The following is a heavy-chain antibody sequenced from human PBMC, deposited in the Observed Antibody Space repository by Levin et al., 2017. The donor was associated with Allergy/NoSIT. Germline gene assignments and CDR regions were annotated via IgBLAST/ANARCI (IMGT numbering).Heavy chain of an antibody. V-gene: IGHV3-9*01. CDR3: AKDMRYNWNSLDY. CDR1: GFTFDDYA. CDR2: ISWNSGSI. J-gene: IGHJ4*02. D-gene: IGHD1-7*01. Sequence: GGSLRLSCAASGFTFDDYAMHWVRQAPGKGLEWVSGISWNSGSIGYADSVKGRFTISRDNAKNSLYLQMNSLRAEDTALYYCAKDMRYNWNSLDYWGQGTLVTVSS.